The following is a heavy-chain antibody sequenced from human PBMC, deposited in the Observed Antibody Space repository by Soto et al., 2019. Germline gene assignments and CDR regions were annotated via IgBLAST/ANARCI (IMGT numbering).Heavy chain of an antibody. D-gene: IGHD6-6*01. Sequence: QVQLVESGGGVVQPGRSLRLSCAASGFTFSSYGMHWVRQAPGKGLEWVAVIWYDGSNKYYADSVKGRFTISRDNSKNTLYLQMNSLRSEDTAVYYCARGTKQLVGYWGQGTLVTVSS. J-gene: IGHJ4*02. CDR1: GFTFSSYG. CDR3: ARGTKQLVGY. V-gene: IGHV3-33*01. CDR2: IWYDGSNK.